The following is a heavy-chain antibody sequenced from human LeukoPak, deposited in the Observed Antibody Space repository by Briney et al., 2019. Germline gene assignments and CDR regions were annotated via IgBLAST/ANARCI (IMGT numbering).Heavy chain of an antibody. V-gene: IGHV4-39*01. CDR2: IYYSGST. Sequence: PSETLSLTCTVSGGSISSSSYYWGWIRQPPGKGLEWIGSIYYSGSTYYNPSLKSRVTISVDTSKNQFSLKLSSVTAADTAVYYCAAPGGIAVADYYYYGMDVWGQGTTVTVSS. CDR1: GGSISSSSYY. J-gene: IGHJ6*02. D-gene: IGHD6-19*01. CDR3: AAPGGIAVADYYYYGMDV.